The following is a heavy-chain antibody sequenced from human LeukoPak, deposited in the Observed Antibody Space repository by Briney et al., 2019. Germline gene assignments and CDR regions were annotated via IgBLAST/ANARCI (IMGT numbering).Heavy chain of an antibody. J-gene: IGHJ4*02. D-gene: IGHD5-24*01. CDR1: GGSVSSGNYY. Sequence: PSETLSLTCTVSGGSVSSGNYYWSWIRQPPGKGLEWIGYIYYSGSTNYNPSLKSRVTISGDTSKNQFSLKLSSVTAADTAVYYCARGGGDSYNFLVYWGQGKLVTVSS. V-gene: IGHV4-61*01. CDR2: IYYSGST. CDR3: ARGGGDSYNFLVY.